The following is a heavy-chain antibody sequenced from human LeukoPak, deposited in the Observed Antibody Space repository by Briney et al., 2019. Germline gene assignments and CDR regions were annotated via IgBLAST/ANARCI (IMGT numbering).Heavy chain of an antibody. D-gene: IGHD3-22*01. Sequence: PGGSLRLSCAASGFTFDDYAMHWVRQAPGKGLEWVSGISWNSGSIGYADSVKGRFTISRDNSKNTLYLQMNSLRAEDTAVYYCAKDPSSGLGIPYWGQGTLVTVSS. V-gene: IGHV3-9*01. J-gene: IGHJ4*02. CDR1: GFTFDDYA. CDR3: AKDPSSGLGIPY. CDR2: ISWNSGSI.